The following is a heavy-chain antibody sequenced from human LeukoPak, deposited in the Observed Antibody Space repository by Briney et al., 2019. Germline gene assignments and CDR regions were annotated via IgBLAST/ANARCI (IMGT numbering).Heavy chain of an antibody. CDR1: GGSFSGYY. Sequence: SETLSLTCAVYGGSFSGYYWSWIRQPPGKGLEWIGEINHSGSTNYNPSLKSRVTISVDTSKNQFSLKLSSVTAADTAVYYCARQELPVLRYFDWGQGTLVTVSS. D-gene: IGHD3-9*01. CDR2: INHSGST. J-gene: IGHJ4*02. CDR3: ARQELPVLRYFD. V-gene: IGHV4-34*01.